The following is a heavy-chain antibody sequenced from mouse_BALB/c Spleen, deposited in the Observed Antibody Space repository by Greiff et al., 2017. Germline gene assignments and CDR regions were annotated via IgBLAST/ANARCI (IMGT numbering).Heavy chain of an antibody. J-gene: IGHJ4*01. D-gene: IGHD1-1*02. V-gene: IGHV5-6-3*01. Sequence: EVQRVESGGGLVQPGGSLKLSCAASGFTFSSYGMSWVRQTPDKRLELVATINSNGGSTYYPDSVKGRFTISRDNAKNTLYLQMSSLKSEDTAMYYCARGGFYAMDYWGQGTSVTVSS. CDR2: INSNGGST. CDR1: GFTFSSYG. CDR3: ARGGFYAMDY.